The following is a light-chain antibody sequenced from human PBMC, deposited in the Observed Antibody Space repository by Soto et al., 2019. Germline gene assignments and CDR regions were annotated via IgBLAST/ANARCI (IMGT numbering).Light chain of an antibody. J-gene: IGLJ1*01. CDR2: EVS. CDR1: SSDVGGYNY. Sequence: QSVLTQPPSASWSPGQSVTISCTGTSSDVGGYNYVSWYQHHPGKAPKLMIYEVSKRPSGVPDRFSGSKSSNTASLTVSGLQAEDEADYYCSPYAGSNNYVFGTRTEVSVL. CDR3: SPYAGSNNYV. V-gene: IGLV2-8*01.